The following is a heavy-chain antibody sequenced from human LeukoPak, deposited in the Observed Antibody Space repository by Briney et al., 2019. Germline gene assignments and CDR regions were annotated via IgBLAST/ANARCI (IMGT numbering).Heavy chain of an antibody. CDR1: GYSISSGYY. V-gene: IGHV4-38-2*02. CDR2: IYHSGST. J-gene: IGHJ4*02. CDR3: ARVKVTGSGDY. Sequence: PSETLSLTCTVSGYSISSGYYWGWIRQPPGKGLAWIGSIYHSGSTNYNPSLKSRVTISVDTSNNQFSLKLSSVTAADTAVYYCARVKVTGSGDYWGQGTLVTVSS. D-gene: IGHD4-11*01.